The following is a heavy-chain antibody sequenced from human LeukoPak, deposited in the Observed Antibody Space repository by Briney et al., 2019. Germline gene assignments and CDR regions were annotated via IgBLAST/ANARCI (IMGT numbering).Heavy chain of an antibody. CDR1: GCSISSGSYY. J-gene: IGHJ6*02. CDR2: IYTSGST. CDR3: AGDQGGTTWYYYGMDV. D-gene: IGHD1-7*01. V-gene: IGHV4-61*02. Sequence: SETLSLTCTVSGCSISSGSYYWSWIRQPAGKGLEWIGRIYTSGSTNYNPSLKCRVTISVDTSKNQFYLKLSSVTAADTAVYYCAGDQGGTTWYYYGMDVWGQGTTVTVSS.